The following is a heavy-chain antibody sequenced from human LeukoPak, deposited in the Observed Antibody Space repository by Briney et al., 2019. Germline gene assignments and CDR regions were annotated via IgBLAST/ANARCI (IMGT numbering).Heavy chain of an antibody. J-gene: IGHJ4*02. CDR2: ISGSGGST. D-gene: IGHD1-26*01. Sequence: GGPLRLSCAASGFTFSSHAMSWVRQAPGKGLEWVSAISGSGGSTYYADSVKGRFTISRDNSKNTLYLQMNSLRAEDTAVYYCAKVVGATWYYFDYWGQGTLVTVSS. CDR1: GFTFSSHA. CDR3: AKVVGATWYYFDY. V-gene: IGHV3-23*01.